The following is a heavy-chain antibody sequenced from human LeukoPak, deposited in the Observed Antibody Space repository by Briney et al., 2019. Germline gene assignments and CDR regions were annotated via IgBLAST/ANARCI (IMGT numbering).Heavy chain of an antibody. CDR1: GGTFSSYA. CDR3: ARESDYDYGDYTDY. J-gene: IGHJ4*02. D-gene: IGHD4-17*01. CDR2: IIPIFGAA. Sequence: ASVKVSCKASGGTFSSYAISWVRQAPGQGLEWMGGIIPIFGAANYAQKFQGRVTITADESTSTAYMELSSLRSEDTAVYYCARESDYDYGDYTDYWGQGTLVTVSS. V-gene: IGHV1-69*13.